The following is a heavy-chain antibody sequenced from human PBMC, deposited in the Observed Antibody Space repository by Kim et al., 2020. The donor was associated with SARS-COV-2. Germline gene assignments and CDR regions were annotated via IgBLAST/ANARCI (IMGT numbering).Heavy chain of an antibody. Sequence: SQKFHGRVTITRDTSASTAYMELSSLRSEDTAVYYCARVFIAVAGTKRDYWGQGTLVTVSS. D-gene: IGHD6-19*01. CDR3: ARVFIAVAGTKRDY. J-gene: IGHJ4*02. V-gene: IGHV1-3*01.